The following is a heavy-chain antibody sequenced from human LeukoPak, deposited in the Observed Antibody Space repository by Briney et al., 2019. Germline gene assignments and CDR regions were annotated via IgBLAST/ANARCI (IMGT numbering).Heavy chain of an antibody. J-gene: IGHJ4*02. D-gene: IGHD2-21*02. CDR1: GFTFRNYW. Sequence: PGGSLRLSCVASGFTFRNYWMNWVRQAPGKGLEWIGSIYYSGSTYYNPSLKSRVTISVDTSKNQFSLKLSSVTAADTAVYYCARVGGIVVVTEPGYFDYWGQGTLVTVSS. CDR2: IYYSGST. V-gene: IGHV4-38-2*01. CDR3: ARVGGIVVVTEPGYFDY.